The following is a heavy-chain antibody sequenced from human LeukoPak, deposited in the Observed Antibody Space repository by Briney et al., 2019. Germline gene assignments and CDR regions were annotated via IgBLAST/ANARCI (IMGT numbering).Heavy chain of an antibody. Sequence: SETLSLTCTVSGGSISTYYWSWIRQPPGQGLEWIGSIHYSGSTNYNPSLKSRVTISIDTSKNQFSLRLSSVTAVDTAVYYCARVSGATITTYYGMDVWGQGTTVTVS. CDR3: ARVSGATITTYYGMDV. J-gene: IGHJ6*02. CDR2: IHYSGST. V-gene: IGHV4-59*01. CDR1: GGSISTYY. D-gene: IGHD5-12*01.